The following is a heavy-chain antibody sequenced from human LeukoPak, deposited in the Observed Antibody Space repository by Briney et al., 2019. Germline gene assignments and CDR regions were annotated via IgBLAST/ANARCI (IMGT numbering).Heavy chain of an antibody. V-gene: IGHV1-2*02. J-gene: IGHJ6*03. CDR1: GYTFTGHY. CDR2: INPNRGDA. Sequence: ASVKVSCKASGYTFTGHYIHWVRQAPGQGIEWIGWINPNRGDANYAQKFQGRVTVTRDTSITTAYMELSRLTSDDTAVYYCARGVYCTSTSCYSGLGYYYYYMDVWGKGTTVTVS. CDR3: ARGVYCTSTSCYSGLGYYYYYMDV. D-gene: IGHD2-2*02.